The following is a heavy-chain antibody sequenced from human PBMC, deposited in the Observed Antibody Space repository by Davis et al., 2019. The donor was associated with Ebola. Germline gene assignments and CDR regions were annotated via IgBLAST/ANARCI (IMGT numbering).Heavy chain of an antibody. CDR2: IHHSGST. D-gene: IGHD2-2*01. CDR3: ARRPGGGEIVVLASAIFGFDC. Sequence: MPSETLSLTCAVYGGSFSGYYWSWIRQPPGKGLEWIREIHHSGSTNYNPSLKSRVTISVDTSKNQFSLRLSSVTAADTAVYYCARRPGGGEIVVLASAIFGFDCWGQGTLVTVSS. CDR1: GGSFSGYY. V-gene: IGHV4-34*01. J-gene: IGHJ4*02.